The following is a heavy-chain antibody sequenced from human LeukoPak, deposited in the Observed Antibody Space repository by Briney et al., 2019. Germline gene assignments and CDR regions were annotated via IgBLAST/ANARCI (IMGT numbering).Heavy chain of an antibody. D-gene: IGHD3-9*01. CDR2: ISYSGNT. CDR3: ARHTTYFDILAGYSPFWYFDL. CDR1: GGSFSSYY. Sequence: PSETLSLTCTASGGSFSSYYWSWIRQPPGKGLEWIGYISYSGNTKYNPSLESRVTISVETSKNQFSLKLSSVTAADTAVYYCARHTTYFDILAGYSPFWYFDLWGRGTLVTVSS. J-gene: IGHJ2*01. V-gene: IGHV4-59*01.